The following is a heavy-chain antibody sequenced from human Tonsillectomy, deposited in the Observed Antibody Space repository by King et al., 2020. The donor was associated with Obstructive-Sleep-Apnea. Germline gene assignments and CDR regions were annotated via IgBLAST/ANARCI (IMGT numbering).Heavy chain of an antibody. CDR3: AKAAERQFFGVRCYPFDS. V-gene: IGHV3-23*04. D-gene: IGHD2-15*01. CDR2: IIGSGVDR. J-gene: IGHJ4*02. CDR1: GFSFSNYA. Sequence: VQLVESGGGLVQPGGSLRLSCAASGFSFSNYAMNWVRQVPGKRLEWVSSIIGSGVDRYYAASVRGRFTVSRDNSKNTLNVQMNSLRADDTAIYYCAKAAERQFFGVRCYPFDSWGQGTLVTVST.